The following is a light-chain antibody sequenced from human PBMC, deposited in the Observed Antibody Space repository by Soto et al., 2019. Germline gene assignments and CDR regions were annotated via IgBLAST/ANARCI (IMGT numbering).Light chain of an antibody. Sequence: EIQMTQSPCTLSASVGDIVTITCRASQSISSYLNWYQQKPGKAPKLLIYAASSLQSGVPSRFSGSGSGTDFTLTISSLQPEDFATYYCQQSYSTPLTCGGGTKVDIK. V-gene: IGKV1-39*01. CDR2: AAS. CDR1: QSISSY. J-gene: IGKJ4*01. CDR3: QQSYSTPLT.